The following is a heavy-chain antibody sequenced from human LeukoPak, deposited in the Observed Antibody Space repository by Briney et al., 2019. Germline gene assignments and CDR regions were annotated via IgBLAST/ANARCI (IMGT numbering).Heavy chain of an antibody. Sequence: SETLSLTCAVPGGSISSGGYPWSWIRQPPGKGLEWIGYIYHSGSTYYNPSLKSRVTISVDRSKNQFSLKLSSVTAADTAVYYCASQKSSFDYWGQGTLVTVSS. V-gene: IGHV4-30-2*01. J-gene: IGHJ4*02. CDR1: GGSISSGGYP. CDR2: IYHSGST. CDR3: ASQKSSFDY.